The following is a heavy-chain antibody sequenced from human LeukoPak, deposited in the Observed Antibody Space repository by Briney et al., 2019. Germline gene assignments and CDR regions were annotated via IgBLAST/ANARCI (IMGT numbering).Heavy chain of an antibody. CDR3: ARDTNAGDYCSSTSCWAFDP. D-gene: IGHD2-2*01. Sequence: GASVKVSCKASGYTFTSYGISWVRQAPGQGLEWMGWISAYNGNTNYAQKLQGRVTMTTDTSTSTAYMELRSLRSDDTAVYYCARDTNAGDYCSSTSCWAFDPWGQGTLVTVSS. J-gene: IGHJ5*02. CDR1: GYTFTSYG. V-gene: IGHV1-18*01. CDR2: ISAYNGNT.